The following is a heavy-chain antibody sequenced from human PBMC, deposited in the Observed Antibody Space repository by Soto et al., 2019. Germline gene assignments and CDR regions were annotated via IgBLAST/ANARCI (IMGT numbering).Heavy chain of an antibody. D-gene: IGHD6-19*01. J-gene: IGHJ1*01. CDR2: IYYSGST. Sequence: SETLSLTCTVSGGSISSYYWSWIRQPPGKGLEWIGYIYYSGSTNYNPSLKSRVTISVDTSKNQFSLKLSSVTAADTAVYYCAREQAYSSGWVFQHWGQGTLVTVSS. V-gene: IGHV4-59*01. CDR3: AREQAYSSGWVFQH. CDR1: GGSISSYY.